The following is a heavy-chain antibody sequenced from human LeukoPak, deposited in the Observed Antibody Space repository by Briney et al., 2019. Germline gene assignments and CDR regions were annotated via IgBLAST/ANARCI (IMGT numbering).Heavy chain of an antibody. CDR1: GFTSSSYS. Sequence: GGSLRLSCAASGFTSSSYSTNCVREAPGKGVEWVSSISSSSSYIYYADSVKGRFTISRDNAKNSLYLHMNSRRAEDTAVYYCASGGDYYDSNYAEYFQHWGQGTLVTVSS. J-gene: IGHJ1*01. CDR2: ISSSSSYI. CDR3: ASGGDYYDSNYAEYFQH. V-gene: IGHV3-21*01. D-gene: IGHD3-22*01.